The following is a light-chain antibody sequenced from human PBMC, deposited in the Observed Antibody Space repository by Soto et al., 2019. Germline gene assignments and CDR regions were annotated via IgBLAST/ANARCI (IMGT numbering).Light chain of an antibody. CDR2: EVS. Sequence: QSALTQPASVSGSPGQSITISCTGTSSDVGGYNYVSWYQQHPGNAPKLMIYEVSNRPSGVSNRFSGSKSGNTASLTVSGLQVEEEAEYCCCSFASSNHYVFGTGTKLTVL. J-gene: IGLJ1*01. V-gene: IGLV2-14*01. CDR3: CSFASSNHYV. CDR1: SSDVGGYNY.